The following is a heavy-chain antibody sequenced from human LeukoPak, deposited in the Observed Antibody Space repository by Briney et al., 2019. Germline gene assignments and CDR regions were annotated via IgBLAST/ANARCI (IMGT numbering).Heavy chain of an antibody. D-gene: IGHD6-13*01. J-gene: IGHJ4*02. Sequence: GGSLRLSCAASGFPFSSYSMTWFRQAPGKGLEWVANIKPDGTTKFYVDSVKGRFTISRDNALNSLYLQMNSLRAEDTAIYYCARSIPYGTTWYGRSDYWGQGTLVTVSS. V-gene: IGHV3-7*03. CDR3: ARSIPYGTTWYGRSDY. CDR1: GFPFSSYS. CDR2: IKPDGTTK.